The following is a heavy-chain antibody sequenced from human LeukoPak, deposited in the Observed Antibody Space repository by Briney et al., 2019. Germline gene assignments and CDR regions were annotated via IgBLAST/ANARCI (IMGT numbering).Heavy chain of an antibody. V-gene: IGHV3-23*01. D-gene: IGHD6-13*01. J-gene: IGHJ6*02. CDR1: GFRLSSYA. Sequence: GESLRLSCAASGFRLSSYAMSWVRQAPGKGLEWVSVMSGSGGTTYYADSVKGRFTISRDNSKNSLYLQMNSLRAEDTALYYCAKDLSSSWYPYYYGMDVWGQGTTVTVSS. CDR3: AKDLSSSWYPYYYGMDV. CDR2: MSGSGGTT.